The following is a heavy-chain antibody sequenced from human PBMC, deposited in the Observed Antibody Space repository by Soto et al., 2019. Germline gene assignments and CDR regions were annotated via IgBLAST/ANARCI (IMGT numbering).Heavy chain of an antibody. V-gene: IGHV3-48*02. CDR2: ISGSSSTI. Sequence: GGSLRLSCAASGFTFSSYTMNWVRQTPGKGLEWVSYISGSSSTIYYADSVKGRFTISRDNVKNSLYLQMNSLRDEDTAMYYCARERAFDIWGQGTMVTVSS. CDR3: ARERAFDI. J-gene: IGHJ3*02. CDR1: GFTFSSYT.